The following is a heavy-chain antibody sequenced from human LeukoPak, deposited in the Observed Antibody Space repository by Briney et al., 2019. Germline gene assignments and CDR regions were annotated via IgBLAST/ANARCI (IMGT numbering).Heavy chain of an antibody. V-gene: IGHV1-46*01. J-gene: IGHJ6*02. D-gene: IGHD7-27*01. Sequence: ASVKVSCKASGYTFTSYCMHWVRQAPGQGLEWMGIINPSGGSTSYAQKFQGRVTMTRDTSTSTVYMELSSLRSEDTAVYYCARVLLTGGYYDYYCGMDVWGQGTTVTVSS. CDR3: ARVLLTGGYYDYYCGMDV. CDR2: INPSGGST. CDR1: GYTFTSYC.